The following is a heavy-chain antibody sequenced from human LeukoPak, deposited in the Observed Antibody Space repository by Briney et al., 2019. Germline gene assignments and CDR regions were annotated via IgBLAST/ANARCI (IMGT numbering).Heavy chain of an antibody. CDR2: ITGSDGSS. CDR1: GFTFTNYA. Sequence: GGSLRLSCVASGFTFTNYAMSWVRQAPGKGLVWVSAITGSDGSSYYADSVKGRFTISRDNSKNTLYLQVNSLRAEDTAVYYCAKWGDYDMTGYYVPDYWGQGTLVTVSS. CDR3: AKWGDYDMTGYYVPDY. D-gene: IGHD3-9*01. V-gene: IGHV3-23*01. J-gene: IGHJ4*02.